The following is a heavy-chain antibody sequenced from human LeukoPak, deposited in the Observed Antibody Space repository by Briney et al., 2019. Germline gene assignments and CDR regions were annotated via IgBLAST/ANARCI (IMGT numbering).Heavy chain of an antibody. J-gene: IGHJ4*02. V-gene: IGHV4-59*08. CDR3: ARGSNWGDY. CDR2: ISNSGST. CDR1: GGSISDYY. Sequence: PSETLSLTCTVSGGSISDYYWRWIRQPPGKGLEWIGYISNSGSTNCNPSLKSRVTMSVDTSKNQFSLRLSSVTAADTAVYYCARGSNWGDYWGRGTLVTVSS. D-gene: IGHD7-27*01.